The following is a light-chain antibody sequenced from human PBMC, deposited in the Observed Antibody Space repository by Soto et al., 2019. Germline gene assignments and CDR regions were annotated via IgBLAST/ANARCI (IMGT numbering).Light chain of an antibody. V-gene: IGLV2-11*01. CDR2: DVT. J-gene: IGLJ3*02. CDR3: SSYTSSILV. Sequence: QSVLTQPRSVSGSPGQSVTISCTGTSSDVGTYNYVSWYQQHPGKAPKLIIYDVTKWPSGVPDRFSGSKSGNTASLTISGLQAEDEADYYCSSYTSSILVFGGGTKLTVL. CDR1: SSDVGTYNY.